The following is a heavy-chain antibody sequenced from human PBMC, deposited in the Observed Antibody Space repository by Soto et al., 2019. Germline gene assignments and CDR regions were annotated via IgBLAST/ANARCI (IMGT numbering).Heavy chain of an antibody. CDR3: ARSYSSNWSGSYSL. V-gene: IGHV4-34*01. Sequence: PSETLSLTCAVYGGSFSGYCWSWIRQPPGKGLEWIGEINHSGSTNYNPSLKSRVTISVDTSKNQFSLRLSSVTAADTAVYYCARSYSSNWSGSYSLWGQGTLVTVSS. CDR1: GGSFSGYC. J-gene: IGHJ4*02. CDR2: INHSGST. D-gene: IGHD3-10*01.